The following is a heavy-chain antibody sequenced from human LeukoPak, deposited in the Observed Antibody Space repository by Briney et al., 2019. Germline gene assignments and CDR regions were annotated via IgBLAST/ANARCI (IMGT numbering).Heavy chain of an antibody. D-gene: IGHD1-14*01. CDR1: GDSVSGRSYY. J-gene: IGHJ5*02. CDR2: IYYSGST. CDR3: ARETTTGGWFDP. Sequence: PSETLSLTCTVSGDSVSGRSYYWSWIRQPPGKGLEWVGYIYYSGSTNYNPSPKSRVTISLDTSKNQFSLRLSSVTAADTAVYYCARETTTGGWFDPWGQGTLVTVSS. V-gene: IGHV4-61*01.